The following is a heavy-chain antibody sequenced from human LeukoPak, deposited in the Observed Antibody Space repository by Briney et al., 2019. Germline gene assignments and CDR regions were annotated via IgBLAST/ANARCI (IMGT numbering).Heavy chain of an antibody. CDR3: ATRTRSWFDP. CDR2: INHSGST. V-gene: IGHV4-34*01. J-gene: IGHJ5*02. D-gene: IGHD1-14*01. Sequence: PSETLSLTCAVYGGSFSGYYWSWIRQPPGKGLEWIGEINHSGSTNYNPSLKSRVTISVDTSKNQFSLKLSSVIAADTAVYYCATRTRSWFDPWGQGTLVTVSS. CDR1: GGSFSGYY.